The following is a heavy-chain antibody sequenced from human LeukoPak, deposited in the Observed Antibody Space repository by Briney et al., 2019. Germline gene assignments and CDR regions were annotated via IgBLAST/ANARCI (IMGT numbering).Heavy chain of an antibody. D-gene: IGHD5-24*01. CDR2: IIPLFPAI. J-gene: IGHJ4*02. CDR3: ARVMLSGYNPYYFDY. Sequence: SVKVSCKASGGIFTTNGINWVRRAPGQGLEWMGGIIPLFPAIHYAQKFKGRLTITADGSTTTVYMEMSSLTYEDTAVYYCARVMLSGYNPYYFDYWGQGTLVTVSS. CDR1: GGIFTTNG. V-gene: IGHV1-69*13.